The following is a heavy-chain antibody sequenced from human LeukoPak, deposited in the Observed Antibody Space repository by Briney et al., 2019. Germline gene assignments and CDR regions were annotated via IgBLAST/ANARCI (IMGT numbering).Heavy chain of an antibody. CDR2: ISYDGSKE. J-gene: IGHJ4*02. D-gene: IGHD6-13*01. V-gene: IGHV3-30*18. CDR1: GFTFSNYG. CDR3: AKVHEEVLVRLPFDY. Sequence: PGRSLRLSCAASGFTFSNYGMHWVRQAPGKGLEWVAVISYDGSKEYYADSVKGRFTISRGNSKNTLYLQMNSLSTEDTALYYCAKVHEEVLVRLPFDYWGQGTLVTVSS.